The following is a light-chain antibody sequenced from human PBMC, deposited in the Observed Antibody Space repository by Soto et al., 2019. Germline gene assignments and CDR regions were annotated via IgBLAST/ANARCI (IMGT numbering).Light chain of an antibody. CDR1: SSDVGGYNF. CDR2: DVT. CDR3: TSYTSTGSHVL. V-gene: IGLV2-14*01. Sequence: QSALTQPASVSGSPGQSIAISCTGTSSDVGGYNFVSWYQQHPGKAPKLMIYDVTNRPSGVSNHFSGSKSGNTASLTISGLQAEDEADYFCTSYTSTGSHVLFGGGTKLTVL. J-gene: IGLJ2*01.